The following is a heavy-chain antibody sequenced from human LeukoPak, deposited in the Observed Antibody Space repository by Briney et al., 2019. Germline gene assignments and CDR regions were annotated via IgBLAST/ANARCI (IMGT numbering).Heavy chain of an antibody. CDR1: GYTFTGDY. D-gene: IGHD3-10*01. V-gene: IGHV1-2*02. J-gene: IGHJ6*03. CDR3: ARDAGYYYGSGSYKYYYYYMDV. CDR2: INPNSGGT. Sequence: VSVKVSCKASGYTFTGDYMYWVRQAPGQGLEWMGWINPNSGGTKYAQKFQGRVTMTRDTSISTAYMELSRLRSDDTAVYYCARDAGYYYGSGSYKYYYYYMDVWGKGTTVTISS.